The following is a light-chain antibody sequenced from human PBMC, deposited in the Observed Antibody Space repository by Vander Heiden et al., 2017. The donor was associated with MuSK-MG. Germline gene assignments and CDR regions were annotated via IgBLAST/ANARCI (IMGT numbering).Light chain of an antibody. Sequence: HLTPSPSSLSPSVGDRVTITCRASQSISSYLNWYQQKPGKAPKLLIYAASSLQSGVPSRFSGSGSGTDFTLTISRLQPEDFATYYCQQRDSTPFTFGHGTKVDIK. J-gene: IGKJ3*01. CDR3: QQRDSTPFT. V-gene: IGKV1-39*01. CDR1: QSISSY. CDR2: AAS.